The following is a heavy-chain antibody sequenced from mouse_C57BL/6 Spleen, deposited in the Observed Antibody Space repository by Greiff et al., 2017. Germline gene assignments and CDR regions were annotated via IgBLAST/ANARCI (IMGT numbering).Heavy chain of an antibody. D-gene: IGHD1-1*01. CDR3: ARRDGSSDWYFDV. CDR1: GFTFSSYG. CDR2: ISSGGSYT. V-gene: IGHV5-6*01. J-gene: IGHJ1*03. Sequence: EVKLQESGGDLVKPGGSLKLSCAASGFTFSSYGMSWVRQTPDKRLEWVATISSGGSYTYYPDSVKGRFTISRDNAKNTLYLQMSSLKSEDTAMYYCARRDGSSDWYFDVWGTGTTVTVSS.